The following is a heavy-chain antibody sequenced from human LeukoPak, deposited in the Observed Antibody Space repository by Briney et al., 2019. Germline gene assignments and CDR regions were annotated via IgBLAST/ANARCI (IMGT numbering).Heavy chain of an antibody. Sequence: GGSLRLSCAASGFDVSINYMNWIRQSPEKGLEWVAVISYDGSNKYYADSVKGRFTISRDNSKNTLYLQMNSLRAEDTAVYYCAKAKQQLVEPWFDPWGQGTLVTVSS. CDR3: AKAKQQLVEPWFDP. V-gene: IGHV3-30*18. CDR1: GFDVSINY. J-gene: IGHJ5*02. D-gene: IGHD6-13*01. CDR2: ISYDGSNK.